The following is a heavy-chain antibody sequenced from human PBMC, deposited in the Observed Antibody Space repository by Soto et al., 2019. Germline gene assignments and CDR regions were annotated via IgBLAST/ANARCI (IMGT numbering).Heavy chain of an antibody. CDR3: AKFQRDSSGWYLAPPWGAFDI. V-gene: IGHV3-23*01. D-gene: IGHD6-19*01. Sequence: PGGSLRLSCAASGFTFSSYAMSWVRQAPGKGLEWVSAISGSGGSTYYADSVKGRFTISRDNSKNTLYLQMNSLRAEDTAVYYCAKFQRDSSGWYLAPPWGAFDIWGQGTMVTVSS. CDR2: ISGSGGST. J-gene: IGHJ3*02. CDR1: GFTFSSYA.